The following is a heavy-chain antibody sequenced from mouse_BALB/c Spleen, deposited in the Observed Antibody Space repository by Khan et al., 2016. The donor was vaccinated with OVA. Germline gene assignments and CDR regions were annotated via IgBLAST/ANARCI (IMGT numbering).Heavy chain of an antibody. V-gene: IGHV5-6*01. CDR2: ISSGGDYT. J-gene: IGHJ3*01. CDR1: GFIFSSYS. CDR3: ASHLTGSFAY. D-gene: IGHD4-1*01. Sequence: EVELVESGGDLVKPGGSLKLSCAASGFIFSSYSMSWVRQTPDKRLEWVATISSGGDYTYYPDNVKGRFTISRDNAKNTLYLQMSSLKSEDTAMYYCASHLTGSFAYGGQGTLVTVSA.